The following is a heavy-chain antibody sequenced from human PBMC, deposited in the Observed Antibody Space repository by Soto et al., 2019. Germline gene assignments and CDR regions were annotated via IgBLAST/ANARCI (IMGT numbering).Heavy chain of an antibody. CDR1: GFTFSSYA. V-gene: IGHV3-30*04. CDR3: AQDGRRGSVTRPAH. CDR2: ISYDGSYQ. D-gene: IGHD3-16*01. J-gene: IGHJ4*02. Sequence: PGGSLRLSCAASGFTFSSYAMHWVRQAPGKGLEWVAVISYDGSYQYYSDSVKGRFTISRDNSKNTLNLQMNSLRVEDSAMYYCAQDGRRGSVTRPAHWGQGTLVTVSS.